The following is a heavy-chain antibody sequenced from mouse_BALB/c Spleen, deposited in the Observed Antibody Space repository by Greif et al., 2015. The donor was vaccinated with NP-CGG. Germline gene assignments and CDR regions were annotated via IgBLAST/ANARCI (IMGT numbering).Heavy chain of an antibody. CDR1: GFTFSSFG. V-gene: IGHV5-17*02. CDR3: ARYYGSSYDY. J-gene: IGHJ2*01. D-gene: IGHD1-1*01. Sequence: EVQLVESGGGLVQPGGSRKLSCAASGFTFSSFGMHWVRQAPEKGLEWVAYISSGSSTIYYADTVKGRFTISRDNTKNTLFRKMTSLRSEDTAMYYCARYYGSSYDYWGQGTTLTVSS. CDR2: ISSGSSTI.